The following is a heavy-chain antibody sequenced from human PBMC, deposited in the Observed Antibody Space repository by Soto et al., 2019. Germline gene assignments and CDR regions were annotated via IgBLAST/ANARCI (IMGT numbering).Heavy chain of an antibody. Sequence: QVELVQSGAEVKKAGASLKVSCKASGFPFTGYYMHWLRQAPGQGLEWMGWINGESGVTNFAQKFRGRVTLTRDTSLSTTYMELSGVTSDDTAVYYCVRDVGDRTGYLDYWGQGTVVTVSP. CDR3: VRDVGDRTGYLDY. CDR2: INGESGVT. D-gene: IGHD3-16*01. CDR1: GFPFTGYY. V-gene: IGHV1-2*02. J-gene: IGHJ4*02.